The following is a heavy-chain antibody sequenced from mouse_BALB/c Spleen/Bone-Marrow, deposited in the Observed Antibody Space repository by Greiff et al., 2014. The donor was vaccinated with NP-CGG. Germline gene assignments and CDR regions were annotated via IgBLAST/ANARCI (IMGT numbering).Heavy chain of an antibody. CDR1: GYSITSGYS. CDR3: ARDQGYYAMDY. V-gene: IGHV3-1*02. Sequence: VQLKESGPDLVKPSQSLSLTCTVTGYSITSGYSWHWIRQSPGNKLEWMGYIHYSGSTNYNPSLKSRISITRDTSKNKFFLQLNSVTTEDTATYYCARDQGYYAMDYWGQGTSVTVSS. CDR2: IHYSGST. J-gene: IGHJ4*01.